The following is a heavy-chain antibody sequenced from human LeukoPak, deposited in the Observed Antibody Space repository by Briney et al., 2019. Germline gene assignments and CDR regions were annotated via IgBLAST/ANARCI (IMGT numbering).Heavy chain of an antibody. CDR3: ARDNVNYYAPEY. J-gene: IGHJ4*02. Sequence: GGSLRLSCTGSGFNFGGYAINWVRQAPGRGLEWVGLIRSKALYGTREYAASVDGRFTISRDDSKGTAYLPMNALNIEDTAVYYCARDNVNYYAPEYWGQGTLVTVSS. CDR1: GFNFGGYA. V-gene: IGHV3-49*04. CDR2: IRSKALYGTR. D-gene: IGHD1-7*01.